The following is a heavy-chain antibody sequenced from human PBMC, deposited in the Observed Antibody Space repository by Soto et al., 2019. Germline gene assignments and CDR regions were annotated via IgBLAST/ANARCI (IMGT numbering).Heavy chain of an antibody. CDR1: GGSFSGYY. Sequence: SETLSLTCAVYGGSFSGYYWSWIRQPPGKGLEWIGEINHSGSTNYNPSLKSRVTISVDTSKNQFSLKLSSVTAADTAVYYCARRRGYSGYGPFDYWGQGTLVTVSS. CDR3: ARRRGYSGYGPFDY. D-gene: IGHD5-12*01. CDR2: INHSGST. V-gene: IGHV4-34*01. J-gene: IGHJ4*02.